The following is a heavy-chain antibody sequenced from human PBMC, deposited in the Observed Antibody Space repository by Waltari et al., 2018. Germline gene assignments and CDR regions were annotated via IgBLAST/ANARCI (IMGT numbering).Heavy chain of an antibody. V-gene: IGHV4-59*12. CDR3: ATDGLSRSLSH. Sequence: QVQLQESGPGLVKPSETLSLTCSVSGGSLTGYFWSWIRQPPGKGLEWIGNIYYSGYTNYNPSLQSRVTMSVDTSKNQFFLNLTSVTAADTAVYYCATDGLSRSLSHWGQGALVTVSS. J-gene: IGHJ4*02. CDR1: GGSLTGYF. CDR2: IYYSGYT. D-gene: IGHD6-19*01.